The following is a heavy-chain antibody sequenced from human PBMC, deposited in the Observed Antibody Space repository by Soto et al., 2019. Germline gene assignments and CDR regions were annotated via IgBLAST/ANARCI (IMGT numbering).Heavy chain of an antibody. V-gene: IGHV3-53*02. CDR1: GFSVGSNY. D-gene: IGHD5-18*01. CDR3: GRDGALGDTAVVDS. CDR2: IYSNGDT. J-gene: IGHJ4*02. Sequence: EVQLVETGGGLIQPGGSLRLSCAASGFSVGSNYMTWVRQSPGKGLEWVSLIYSNGDTDYADSVKGRFSISRDNFKNTLYLQMNNLRAEDTAVYYCGRDGALGDTAVVDSWGQGTLVTVSS.